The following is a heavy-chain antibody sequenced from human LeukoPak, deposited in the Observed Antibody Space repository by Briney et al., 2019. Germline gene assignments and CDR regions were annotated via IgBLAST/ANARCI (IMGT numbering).Heavy chain of an antibody. V-gene: IGHV1-8*01. D-gene: IGHD2-2*02. CDR1: GYTFTSYD. CDR3: ARGPLRDCSSTSCYTWGDYYYYYMDV. J-gene: IGHJ6*03. CDR2: MNPNSGNT. Sequence: GASAKVSCKASGYTFTSYDINWARQATGQGLEWMGWMNPNSGNTGYAQKFQGRVTMTRNASISTAYMELSSLRSEDTAVYYCARGPLRDCSSTSCYTWGDYYYYYMDVWGKGTTVTVSS.